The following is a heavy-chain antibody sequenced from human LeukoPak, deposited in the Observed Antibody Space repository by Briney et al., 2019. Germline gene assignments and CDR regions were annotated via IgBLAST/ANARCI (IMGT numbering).Heavy chain of an antibody. Sequence: SETLSLTCAVSGGSISSGGYSWSWIRQPPGKGLEWIGYIYHSGSTYYNPSLKSRVTISVDRSKNQFSLKLSSVTAAATAVYYCARAGGYSYGFAYWGQGTLVTVSS. D-gene: IGHD5-18*01. CDR1: GGSISSGGYS. V-gene: IGHV4-30-2*01. J-gene: IGHJ4*02. CDR2: IYHSGST. CDR3: ARAGGYSYGFAY.